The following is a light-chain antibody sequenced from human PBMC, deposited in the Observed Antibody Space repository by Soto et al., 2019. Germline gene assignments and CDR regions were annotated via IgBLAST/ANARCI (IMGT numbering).Light chain of an antibody. CDR3: IQALQNPKT. Sequence: DIVMTQSPLSLPVTPGEPASISGRTSQSLLHSNGYNYLDWYLQKPGQSPQLLIYLCSNRASGVPDRFSGSGSGTDFTLKISRVKAEDVGVYYCIQALQNPKTFGEGTKVVIK. CDR2: LCS. CDR1: QSLLHSNGYNY. V-gene: IGKV2-28*01. J-gene: IGKJ1*01.